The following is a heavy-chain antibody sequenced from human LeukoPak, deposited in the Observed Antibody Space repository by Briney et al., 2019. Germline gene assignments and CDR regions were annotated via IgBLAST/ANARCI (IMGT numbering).Heavy chain of an antibody. V-gene: IGHV1-2*02. CDR3: ARIQLERRPLFDY. D-gene: IGHD1-1*01. CDR1: GYTFTGYY. J-gene: IGHJ4*02. Sequence: ASVKVSCKASGYTFTGYYMHWVRQAPGQGLEWMGWINPNSGGTNYAQKFQGRVTMTRDTSISTAYMELSRLRSDDTAVYYCARIQLERRPLFDYWGQGTLVTVSS. CDR2: INPNSGGT.